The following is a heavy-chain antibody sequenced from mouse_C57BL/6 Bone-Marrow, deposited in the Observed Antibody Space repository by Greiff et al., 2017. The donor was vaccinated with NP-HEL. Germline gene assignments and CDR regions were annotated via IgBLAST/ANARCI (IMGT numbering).Heavy chain of an antibody. CDR3: ALRGYYGSSYGY. D-gene: IGHD1-1*01. CDR2: IYPRSGNT. CDR1: GYTFTSYG. J-gene: IGHJ2*01. Sequence: QVQLQQSGAELARPGASVKLSCKASGYTFTSYGISWVKQRTGQGLEWIGEIYPRSGNTYYNEKFKGKATLTADKSSSTAYMELRSLPSEDSAVYFCALRGYYGSSYGYWGQGTTLTVSS. V-gene: IGHV1-81*01.